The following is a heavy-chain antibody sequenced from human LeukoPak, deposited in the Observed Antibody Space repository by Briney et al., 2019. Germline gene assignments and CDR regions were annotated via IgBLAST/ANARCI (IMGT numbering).Heavy chain of an antibody. Sequence: PGRSLRLSCAASGFTFSSYGMHWVRQAPGKGREWVAVISYDGRTKYYADSVNGRFSISRDNSKNTLYLQMNSLRAEDTAVYYCAKAGHCGGDCYSIMDYWGQGTLVTVSS. CDR2: ISYDGRTK. J-gene: IGHJ4*02. CDR3: AKAGHCGGDCYSIMDY. V-gene: IGHV3-30*18. D-gene: IGHD2-21*02. CDR1: GFTFSSYG.